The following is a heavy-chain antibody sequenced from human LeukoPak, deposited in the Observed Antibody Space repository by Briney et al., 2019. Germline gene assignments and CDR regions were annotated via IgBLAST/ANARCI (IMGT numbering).Heavy chain of an antibody. CDR1: GGSISSYY. V-gene: IGHV4-59*01. D-gene: IGHD6-19*01. CDR3: AREYSSGWHNWFDP. J-gene: IGHJ5*02. CDR2: IYYSGST. Sequence: PSETLPLTCTVSGGSISSYYWSWIRQPPGKGLEWIGYIYYSGSTNYNPSLKSRVTISVDTSKNQFSLKLSSATAADTAVYYCAREYSSGWHNWFDPWGQGTLVTVSS.